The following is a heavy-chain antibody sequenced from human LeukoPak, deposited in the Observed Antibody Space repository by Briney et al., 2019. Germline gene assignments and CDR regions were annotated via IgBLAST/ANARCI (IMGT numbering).Heavy chain of an antibody. CDR2: INPNSGGT. V-gene: IGHV1-2*02. CDR1: GYTFTGYY. J-gene: IGHJ3*02. CDR3: AMGVVVPVALPYDAFDI. D-gene: IGHD2-2*01. Sequence: ASVMVSCKASGYTFTGYYMHWVRQAPGQGLEWMGWINPNSGGTNYAQKFQGRVTMTRDTSISTAYMELSSLRSEDTAVYYCAMGVVVPVALPYDAFDIWDQGTMVTVSS.